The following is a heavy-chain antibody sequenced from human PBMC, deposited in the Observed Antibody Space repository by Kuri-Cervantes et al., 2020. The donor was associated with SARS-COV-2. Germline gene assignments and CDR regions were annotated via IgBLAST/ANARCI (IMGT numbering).Heavy chain of an antibody. CDR3: ARGDDGRGYNYVLGF. CDR1: GGSFSTYA. D-gene: IGHD5-24*01. J-gene: IGHJ4*02. Sequence: SVKVSCKASGGSFSTYAVNWVRHAPGQGLEWLGRIIPMFGTTNYARRFRDRLTITADESTNTTHMDLTSLRSEDTAIYYCARGDDGRGYNYVLGFWGQGTLVTVSS. CDR2: IIPMFGTT. V-gene: IGHV1-69*13.